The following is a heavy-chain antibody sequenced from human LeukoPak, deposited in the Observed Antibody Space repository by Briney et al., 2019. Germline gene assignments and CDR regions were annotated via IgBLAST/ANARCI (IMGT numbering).Heavy chain of an antibody. CDR3: ARDMRNSCSGGSCYSRWYYYYYMDV. D-gene: IGHD2-15*01. Sequence: ASVKVSCKASGYTFTSYYMHWVRQAPGQGLEWMGIINPSGGSTSYAQMFQGRVTMTRDMSTSTVYMELSSLRSEDTAVYYCARDMRNSCSGGSCYSRWYYYYYMDVWGKGTTVTVSS. J-gene: IGHJ6*03. CDR2: INPSGGST. CDR1: GYTFTSYY. V-gene: IGHV1-46*01.